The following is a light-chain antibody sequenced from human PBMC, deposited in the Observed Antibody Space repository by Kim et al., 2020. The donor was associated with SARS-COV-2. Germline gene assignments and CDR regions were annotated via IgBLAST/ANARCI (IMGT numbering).Light chain of an antibody. CDR1: QDIRND. CDR3: LQHNTYPIT. Sequence: ASVGDRVTIPCRSSQDIRNDLGWYQQNPGGAPKRLIYGGSSLQSGVPSRFSGSGSGTEFTLTISSLQPEDFATYFCLQHNTYPITFGQGTRLEIK. V-gene: IGKV1-17*01. J-gene: IGKJ5*01. CDR2: GGS.